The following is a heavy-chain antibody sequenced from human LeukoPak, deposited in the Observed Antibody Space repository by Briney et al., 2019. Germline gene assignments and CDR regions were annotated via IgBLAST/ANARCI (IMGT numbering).Heavy chain of an antibody. J-gene: IGHJ4*02. CDR3: ARDPAGGRYDSSGYTFDY. V-gene: IGHV3-21*01. CDR2: ISSGSSYI. CDR1: GFTFSSYA. D-gene: IGHD3-22*01. Sequence: GGSLRLSCAASGFTFSSYAMSWVRQAPGKGLEWVSSISSGSSYIYCADSVKGRFTLSRDNAKNSLFLQMNSLRAEDTAVYYCARDPAGGRYDSSGYTFDYWGQGTLVTVSS.